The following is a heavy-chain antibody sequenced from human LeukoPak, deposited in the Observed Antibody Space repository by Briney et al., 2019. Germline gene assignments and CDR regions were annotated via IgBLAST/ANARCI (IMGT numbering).Heavy chain of an antibody. V-gene: IGHV3-11*06. J-gene: IGHJ4*02. D-gene: IGHD5-18*01. CDR2: ISSSSSSYT. CDR3: ARRDTAMGPDY. Sequence: GGALRLSCAASGFTFSDYYMSWIRQAPGKGLEWVSYISSSSSSYTNYADSVKCRFTISRDNAKNSLYLQMNSPRAEDTAVYYCARRDTAMGPDYWGQGTLVTVSS. CDR1: GFTFSDYY.